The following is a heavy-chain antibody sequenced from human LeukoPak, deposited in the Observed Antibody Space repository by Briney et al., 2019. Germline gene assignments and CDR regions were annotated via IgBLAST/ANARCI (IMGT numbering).Heavy chain of an antibody. CDR2: ISGGSSTM. V-gene: IGHV3-48*01. J-gene: IGHJ4*02. CDR3: AREAGGWYTDF. D-gene: IGHD6-19*01. CDR1: GFTFSSYS. Sequence: GGSLRLSCAASGFTFSSYSMNWVRQVPGKGLEWVSYISGGSSTMYYADSVKGRFTISRDNAKNSLNLQMNSLRAEDTAVYYCAREAGGWYTDFWGQGTLVTVSS.